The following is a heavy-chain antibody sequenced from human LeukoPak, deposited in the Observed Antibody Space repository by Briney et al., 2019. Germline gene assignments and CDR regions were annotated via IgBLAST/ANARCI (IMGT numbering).Heavy chain of an antibody. CDR3: ARDPNPSYDSSGYGYFDY. CDR2: ISSNGGST. V-gene: IGHV3-64*01. CDR1: GFTFSNYG. Sequence: GGSLRLSCAASGFTFSNYGMHWVRQAPGKGLEYVSAISSNGGSTYYANSVKGRFTISRDNSKNTLYLQMGSLRAEDMAVYYCARDPNPSYDSSGYGYFDYWGQGTLVTVSS. D-gene: IGHD3-22*01. J-gene: IGHJ4*02.